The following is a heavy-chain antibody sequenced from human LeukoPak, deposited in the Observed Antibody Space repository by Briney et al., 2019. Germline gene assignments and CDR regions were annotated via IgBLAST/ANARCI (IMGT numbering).Heavy chain of an antibody. J-gene: IGHJ4*02. CDR1: GDSVSSNIAA. CDR2: TYYRSKWYN. CDR3: ARGTGGLDY. V-gene: IGHV6-1*01. Sequence: SQTLSLTCAISGDSVSSNIAACNWIRQSPSRGLEWLGRTYYRSKWYNDYAESVKSRITINPDTSKNQFSLQLSSVTPEDTAVYYCARGTGGLDYWGQGTLVTVSS. D-gene: IGHD1/OR15-1a*01.